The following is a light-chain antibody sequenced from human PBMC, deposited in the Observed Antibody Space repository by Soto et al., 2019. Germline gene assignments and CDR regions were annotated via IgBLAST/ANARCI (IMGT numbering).Light chain of an antibody. V-gene: IGKV1-17*01. CDR1: QSISNF. CDR2: GAS. J-gene: IGKJ5*01. CDR3: QQLNSYSIT. Sequence: DIEMTQSPSSLSASVGDRVTITCRASQSISNFLSWYRKSPGRAPELLIYGASTLQSGVPSRFSGSGSGTDFTLTISSLQPEDFATYYCQQLNSYSITFGQGTRLEIK.